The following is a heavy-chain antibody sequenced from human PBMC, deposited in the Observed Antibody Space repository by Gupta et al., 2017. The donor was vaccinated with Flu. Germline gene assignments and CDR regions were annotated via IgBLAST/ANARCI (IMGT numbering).Heavy chain of an antibody. J-gene: IGHJ4*02. V-gene: IGHV5-51*01. CDR2: IYPGDSDT. D-gene: IGHD1-7*01. CDR3: ARRTSEVFDY. Sequence: IGWVRQMPGKGLEWMGTIYPGDSDTRYSPSFQGQVTISVDKSISTAYLQWSSLKASDTAMYYCARRTSEVFDYWGQGTLVTVSS.